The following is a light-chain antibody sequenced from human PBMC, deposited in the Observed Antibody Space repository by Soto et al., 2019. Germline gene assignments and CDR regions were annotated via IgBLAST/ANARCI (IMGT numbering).Light chain of an antibody. J-gene: IGKJ1*01. CDR1: QSISTY. Sequence: DVQMTQSPSSLSACVGDRVTITCRASQSISTYLHWYQQKPGTAPKLLIYATSNLQSGVPSRFSGSGSGTDFALTISSLQPEDFATYYCQQSYRIPPWTFGQGTKVDIK. CDR3: QQSYRIPPWT. V-gene: IGKV1-39*01. CDR2: ATS.